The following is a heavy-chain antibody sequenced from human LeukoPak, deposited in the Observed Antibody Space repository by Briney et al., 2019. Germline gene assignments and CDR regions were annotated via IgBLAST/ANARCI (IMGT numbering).Heavy chain of an antibody. CDR3: AKGGVQYFDWSLEY. J-gene: IGHJ4*02. D-gene: IGHD3-9*01. CDR1: GFTFSSYA. CDR2: ITGSGGTT. Sequence: GGSLRLSCAASGFTFSSYAMTWVRQAPGKGLEWVSTITGSGGTTYYADSVKGRFTMSRDNSKNRLYLQMSSLRAEDTAVYYCAKGGVQYFDWSLEYWGQGTLVTVSS. V-gene: IGHV3-23*01.